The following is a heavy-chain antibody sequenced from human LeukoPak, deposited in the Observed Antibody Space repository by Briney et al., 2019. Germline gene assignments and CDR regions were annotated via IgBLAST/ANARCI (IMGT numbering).Heavy chain of an antibody. CDR2: ISAYNGNT. D-gene: IGHD6-6*01. V-gene: IGHV1-18*01. J-gene: IGHJ6*03. CDR3: ARALRSWGAARPQSRYYYYMDV. CDR1: GYTFTSYG. Sequence: AASVKVSCKASGYTFTSYGISWVRQAPGQGLEWMGWISAYNGNTNYAQKLQGRVTMTTDTSTSTAYMELRSLRSDDTAVYYCARALRSWGAARPQSRYYYYMDVWGKGTTVTVSS.